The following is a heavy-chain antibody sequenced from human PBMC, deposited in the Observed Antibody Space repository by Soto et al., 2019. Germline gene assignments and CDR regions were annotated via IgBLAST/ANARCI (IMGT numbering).Heavy chain of an antibody. J-gene: IGHJ4*02. CDR1: GGTFSSYT. Sequence: QVQLVQSGAEVKKPGSSVKVSCKASGGTFSSYTISWVRQAPGQGLEWMGRIIPILGIANYAQKFQGRVTITADKSTSPAYMELSSLRSEDTAVYYCATGGGTPVTSDYWGQGTLVTVSS. CDR2: IIPILGIA. V-gene: IGHV1-69*02. CDR3: ATGGGTPVTSDY. D-gene: IGHD4-17*01.